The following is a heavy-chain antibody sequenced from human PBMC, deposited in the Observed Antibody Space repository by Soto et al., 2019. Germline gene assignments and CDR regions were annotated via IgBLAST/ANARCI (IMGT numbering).Heavy chain of an antibody. CDR3: ARLVYDTRLNYMYFDF. CDR2: INHSGST. D-gene: IGHD3-10*01. V-gene: IGHV4-34*01. J-gene: IGHJ4*02. CDR1: GWSFSGYY. Sequence: SETLSLTSAVYGWSFSGYYWSWIRQPPGKGLEWIGEINHSGSTNYYPSFERRDAMSVDTSRNQFSLKLTSVTAADTAVYFCARLVYDTRLNYMYFDFWGPGTLVTVSS.